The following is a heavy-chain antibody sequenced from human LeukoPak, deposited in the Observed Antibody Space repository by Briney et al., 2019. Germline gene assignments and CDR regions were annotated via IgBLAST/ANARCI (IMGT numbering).Heavy chain of an antibody. J-gene: IGHJ6*02. V-gene: IGHV1-69*04. CDR3: ARDQGEVGAYFYYYGMDV. CDR2: IIPILGIA. D-gene: IGHD1-26*01. CDR1: GGTFSSYA. Sequence: SVKVSCKASGGTFSSYAISWVRQAPGQGLEWMGRIIPILGIANYAQKFQGRVTIPADKSTSTAYMELSSLRSEDTAVYYCARDQGEVGAYFYYYGMDVWGQGTTVTVSS.